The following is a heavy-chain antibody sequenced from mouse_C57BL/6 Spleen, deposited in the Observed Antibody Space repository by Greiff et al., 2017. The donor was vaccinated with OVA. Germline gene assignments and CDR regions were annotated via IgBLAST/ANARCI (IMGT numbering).Heavy chain of an antibody. V-gene: IGHV1-52*01. D-gene: IGHD1-1*01. CDR3: ARGTTVVARYYFDY. CDR1: GYTFTSYW. J-gene: IGHJ2*01. CDR2: IDPSDSET. Sequence: QVQLKQPGAELVRPGSSVKLSCKASGYTFTSYWMHWVKQRPIQGLEWIGNIDPSDSETHYNQKFKDKATLTVDKSSSTAYMQLSSLTSEDSAVYYCARGTTVVARYYFDYWGQGTTLTVSS.